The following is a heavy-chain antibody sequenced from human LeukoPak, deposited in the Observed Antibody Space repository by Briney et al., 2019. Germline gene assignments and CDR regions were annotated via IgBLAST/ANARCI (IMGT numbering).Heavy chain of an antibody. Sequence: GGSLRLSCAASGFTLSSNYMSWVRQAPGKGLEWVSVIYSGGSTYYADSVKGRFTISRDNSKNTLYLQMNSLRAEDTAVYYCARDNGDFDYWGQGTLVTVSS. D-gene: IGHD2-8*01. CDR3: ARDNGDFDY. J-gene: IGHJ4*02. V-gene: IGHV3-66*01. CDR1: GFTLSSNY. CDR2: IYSGGST.